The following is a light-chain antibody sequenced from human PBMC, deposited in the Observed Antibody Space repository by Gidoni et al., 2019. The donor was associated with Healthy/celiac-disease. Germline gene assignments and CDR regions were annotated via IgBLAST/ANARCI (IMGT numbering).Light chain of an antibody. V-gene: IGKV1-9*01. Sequence: IQLIQSPSFLSASVGDRVTITCRASQGISSYLAWYQQKPGKDPKLLIYAASTLQSGVTSRVSGSGSGTEFTLTISRLQPEDFATYYCQQLNSYPPYTFGQGTKLEIK. J-gene: IGKJ2*01. CDR2: AAS. CDR3: QQLNSYPPYT. CDR1: QGISSY.